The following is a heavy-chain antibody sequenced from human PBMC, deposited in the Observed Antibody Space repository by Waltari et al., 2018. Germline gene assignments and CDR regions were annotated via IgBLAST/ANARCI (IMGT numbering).Heavy chain of an antibody. CDR3: ASDPLT. J-gene: IGHJ5*02. V-gene: IGHV4-38-2*01. CDR2: IYHSGST. CDR1: GYSISSGYY. Sequence: QVQLQESGQGLVKPAETLYLTCAVSGYSISSGYYWGWIRQTPGKGLEWMGRIYHSGSTYFNPSLKSRVTISVDPSNNQFSLKLSSVTAADTAVYYSASDPLTWGQGTLVTVSS.